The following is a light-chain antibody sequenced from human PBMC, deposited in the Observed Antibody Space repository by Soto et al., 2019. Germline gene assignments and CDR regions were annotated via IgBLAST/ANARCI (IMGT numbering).Light chain of an antibody. CDR1: SSDVGSYNL. CDR2: EAS. Sequence: QSALTQPASVSGSPGQSITISCTGTSSDVGSYNLVSWYQQHPGKAPKLVIYEASKRPSGVSNRFSGSQSGNTASPTISGLQAEDEADYYCCSFAGTSTVVFGGGTKVTVL. J-gene: IGLJ2*01. V-gene: IGLV2-23*01. CDR3: CSFAGTSTVV.